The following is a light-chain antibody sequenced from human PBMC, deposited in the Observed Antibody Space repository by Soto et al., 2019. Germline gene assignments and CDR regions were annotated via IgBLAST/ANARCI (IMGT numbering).Light chain of an antibody. J-gene: IGKJ5*01. Sequence: IVLTQSPGTLSLSPGERATLSCRASQSVSSSYLAWYQQKPGQAPRLLIYGASNRATGIPARFSGSGSGTDFTLTINSLEPEDFAVYYCQQRSNWPSITFGQGTRLEI. CDR2: GAS. V-gene: IGKV3D-20*02. CDR3: QQRSNWPSIT. CDR1: QSVSSSY.